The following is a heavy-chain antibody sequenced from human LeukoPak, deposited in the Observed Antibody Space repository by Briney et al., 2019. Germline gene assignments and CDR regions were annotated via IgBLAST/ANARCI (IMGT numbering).Heavy chain of an antibody. J-gene: IGHJ6*03. CDR1: GFTFSSYS. CDR2: ITRSSSDR. V-gene: IGHV3-21*01. Sequence: PGGPLRLSCAASGFTFSSYSMNWVRQAPGKGLEWVSSITRSSSDRYYADSVKGRFTISRDNAKSSLYLQMNSLRAEDTAVYYCARILFGYSRSWWIMDVWGKGTTVTVSS. D-gene: IGHD6-13*01. CDR3: ARILFGYSRSWWIMDV.